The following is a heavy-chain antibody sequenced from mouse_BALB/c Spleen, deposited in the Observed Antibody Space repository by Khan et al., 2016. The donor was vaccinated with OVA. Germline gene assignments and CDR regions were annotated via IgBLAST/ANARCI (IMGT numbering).Heavy chain of an antibody. CDR1: GYSITSGYG. J-gene: IGHJ2*01. Sequence: EVQLQESGPGLVKPSQSLSLTCTVTGYSITSGYGWNWIRQFPGNILEWMGYISYSGRTNYNQSLKSRISITRYTSTNQFFMQLNSVTTEDTATYYCARTARIKYWGQGTTLTVSS. CDR2: ISYSGRT. CDR3: ARTARIKY. D-gene: IGHD1-2*01. V-gene: IGHV3-2*02.